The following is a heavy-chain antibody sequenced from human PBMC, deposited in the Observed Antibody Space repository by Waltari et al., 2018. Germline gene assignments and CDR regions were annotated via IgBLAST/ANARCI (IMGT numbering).Heavy chain of an antibody. CDR1: GYTFTDYY. CDR2: VDPEDGET. J-gene: IGHJ4*02. CDR3: ATGPSPGIAVAGTEYYFDY. V-gene: IGHV1-69-2*01. D-gene: IGHD6-19*01. Sequence: EVQLVQSGAEVKKPGATVKISCKASGYTFTDYYMHWVQQAPGKGLEWMGRVDPEDGETIYAEKFQGRVTITADTSTDTAYMELSSLRSEDTAVYYCATGPSPGIAVAGTEYYFDYWGQGTLVIVSS.